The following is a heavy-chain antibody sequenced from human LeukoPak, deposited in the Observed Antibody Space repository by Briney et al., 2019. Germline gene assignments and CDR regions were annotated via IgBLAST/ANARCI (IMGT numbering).Heavy chain of an antibody. V-gene: IGHV4-59*01. CDR2: IYYSGST. CDR1: GGSISSYY. Sequence: SETLSLTCTVSGGSISSYYWSWIRQPPGKGLEWIGYIYYSGSTNYNPSLKSRVTIPVDTSKNQFSLKLSSVTAADTAVYYCASSNYYDSSGYYYGFDYWGQGTLVTVSS. J-gene: IGHJ4*02. D-gene: IGHD3-22*01. CDR3: ASSNYYDSSGYYYGFDY.